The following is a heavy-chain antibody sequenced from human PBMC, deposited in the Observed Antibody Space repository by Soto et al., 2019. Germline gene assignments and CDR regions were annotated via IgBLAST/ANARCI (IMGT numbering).Heavy chain of an antibody. CDR2: VRFDGVNK. Sequence: GGSLRLSCAASGFAFNSFGMHWVRQAPGKGLEWVAVVRFDGVNKNYADSVKGRFTVSRDNSKSMVYLQMNSLRPDDTAIYYCAKLPNCGGDCYFDYWGQGTVVTV. V-gene: IGHV3-30*02. CDR1: GFAFNSFG. J-gene: IGHJ4*02. D-gene: IGHD2-21*02. CDR3: AKLPNCGGDCYFDY.